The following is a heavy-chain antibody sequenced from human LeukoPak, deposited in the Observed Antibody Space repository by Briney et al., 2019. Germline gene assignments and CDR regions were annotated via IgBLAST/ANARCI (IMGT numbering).Heavy chain of an antibody. Sequence: GASVKVSCKASGYTFSSYYSNWVRQAPGQGLEWMGLIDPRSDFTRYAQKLQGRVTLTKDTSTNTVYMHLRSLRSDDTAMYYCARERSRSSIGGYGFWGQGTLVTVSS. CDR2: IDPRSDFT. J-gene: IGHJ4*02. D-gene: IGHD6-6*01. CDR1: GYTFSSYY. CDR3: ARERSRSSIGGYGF. V-gene: IGHV1-46*01.